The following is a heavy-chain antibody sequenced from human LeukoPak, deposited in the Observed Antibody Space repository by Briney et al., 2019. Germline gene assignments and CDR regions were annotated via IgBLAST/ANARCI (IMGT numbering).Heavy chain of an antibody. CDR2: ISYDGSNK. CDR3: ARDPSPYSSSWYWYY. V-gene: IGHV3-30-3*01. CDR1: GFTFSSCA. Sequence: GGSLRLSCAASGFTFSSCAMHRVRQAPGKGLEWVAVISYDGSNKYYADSVKGRFTISRDNSKNTLYLQMNSLRAEDTAVYYCARDPSPYSSSWYWYYWGQGTLVTVSS. D-gene: IGHD6-13*01. J-gene: IGHJ4*02.